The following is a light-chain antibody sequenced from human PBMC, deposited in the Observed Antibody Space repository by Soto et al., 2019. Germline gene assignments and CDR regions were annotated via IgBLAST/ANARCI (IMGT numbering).Light chain of an antibody. V-gene: IGLV2-8*01. CDR2: EVT. J-gene: IGLJ1*01. CDR3: SSYAGSNMGV. CDR1: SSDVGGYKF. Sequence: QSVLTQPPSASGSPGQSVTIPCTGTSSDVGGYKFVSWYQQHPGKAPKLLIYEVTQRPSGVPDRFSGSKSGNTAYLTGSWLQAEDDADYYCSSYAGSNMGVFGTGTKLTVL.